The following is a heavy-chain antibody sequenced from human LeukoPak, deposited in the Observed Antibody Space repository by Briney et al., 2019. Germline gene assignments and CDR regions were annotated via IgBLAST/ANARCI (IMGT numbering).Heavy chain of an antibody. CDR3: ARDASIVGATTDYYYYYGMDV. D-gene: IGHD1-26*01. CDR2: INPSGGST. Sequence: GASVKVSCKASRYTFTSYYTHWVRQAPGQGLEWMGIINPSGGSTSYAQKFQGRVTMTRDTSTSTVYMELSSLRSEDTAVYYCARDASIVGATTDYYYYYGMDVWGQGTTVTVSS. J-gene: IGHJ6*02. CDR1: RYTFTSYY. V-gene: IGHV1-46*01.